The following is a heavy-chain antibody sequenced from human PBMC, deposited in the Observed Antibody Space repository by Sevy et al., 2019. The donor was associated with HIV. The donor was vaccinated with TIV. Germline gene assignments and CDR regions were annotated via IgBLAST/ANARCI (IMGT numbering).Heavy chain of an antibody. J-gene: IGHJ5*02. CDR1: GGSISSSSYY. V-gene: IGHV4-39*01. D-gene: IGHD3-3*01. CDR3: ARKLYDFWNGYYMMGDWFDP. Sequence: SETLSLTCTVSGGSISSSSYYWGWIRQPPGKGLEWIGSIYYSGSTYYNPSLKSRVTISVDTSKNQFSLKLSSVTAADTALYYCARKLYDFWNGYYMMGDWFDPWGQGTLVTVSS. CDR2: IYYSGST.